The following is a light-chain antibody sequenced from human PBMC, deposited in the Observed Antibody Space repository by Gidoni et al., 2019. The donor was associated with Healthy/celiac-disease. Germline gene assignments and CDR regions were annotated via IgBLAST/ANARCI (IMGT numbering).Light chain of an antibody. Sequence: ILLTQSPATLSWSPGERATLSCRASQSVSSYLDWYQQKPGQAPRLLIYDASNRATGIPARFSGSGSGTDFTLTISSLEPEDFAVYYCQQRSNWPLTFXGXTKVEIK. CDR1: QSVSSY. CDR3: QQRSNWPLT. J-gene: IGKJ4*01. CDR2: DAS. V-gene: IGKV3-11*01.